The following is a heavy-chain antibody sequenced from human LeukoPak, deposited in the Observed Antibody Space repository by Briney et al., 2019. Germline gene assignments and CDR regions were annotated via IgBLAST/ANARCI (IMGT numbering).Heavy chain of an antibody. J-gene: IGHJ3*02. Sequence: GRSLRLSCAASGFTLSSYGMHWVRQTPGKGLEWVAVIWYDGSNKYYADSVKGRFTISRDNSKNTLYLQMNSLRAEDTAVYYCARGRSGSYLEEDAFDIWGQGTMVTVSS. V-gene: IGHV3-33*01. D-gene: IGHD1-26*01. CDR3: ARGRSGSYLEEDAFDI. CDR2: IWYDGSNK. CDR1: GFTLSSYG.